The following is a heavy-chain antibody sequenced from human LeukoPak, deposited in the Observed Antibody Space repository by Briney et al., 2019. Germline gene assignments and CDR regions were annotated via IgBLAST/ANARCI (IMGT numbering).Heavy chain of an antibody. J-gene: IGHJ4*02. V-gene: IGHV1-69*13. CDR1: GGTFSSYA. D-gene: IGHD3-3*01. CDR2: IIPIFGTA. Sequence: GASVTVSCTASGGTFSSYAISWVRPAPGQGLEWMGGIIPIFGTANYAQKFQGRVTITADESTSTAYMELSSLRSEDTAVYYCAKPTRFLEWLPLAYWGQGTLVTVSS. CDR3: AKPTRFLEWLPLAY.